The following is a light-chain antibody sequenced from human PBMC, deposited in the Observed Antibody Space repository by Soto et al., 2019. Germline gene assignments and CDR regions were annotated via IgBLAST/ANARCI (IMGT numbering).Light chain of an antibody. CDR1: QSVSNH. CDR3: QQYNKWPPLFT. V-gene: IGKV3-15*01. Sequence: EIVMTQSPATLSVSPGESATLSCRASQSVSNHLAWVQQKPGQAPTLLIFSASSRATGVPARFSGSGSGPEFTLTITSLQSEDFAVYYCQQYNKWPPLFTFGPGTKVDVK. J-gene: IGKJ3*01. CDR2: SAS.